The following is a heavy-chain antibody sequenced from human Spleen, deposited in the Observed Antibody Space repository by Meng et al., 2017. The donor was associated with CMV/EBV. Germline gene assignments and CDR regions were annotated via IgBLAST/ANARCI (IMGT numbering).Heavy chain of an antibody. Sequence: LRLSCAISGDSVSSNSAAWNWIRQSPSRGLEGLGRTYYRSKWYDDYVVSLKSRTNINPDTSKNQFSLQRSSVTPEDTAVYYCARAVTKGYYYYGMDVWGQGTTVTVSS. D-gene: IGHD4-11*01. CDR2: TYYRSKWYD. V-gene: IGHV6-1*01. CDR3: ARAVTKGYYYYGMDV. CDR1: GDSVSSNSAA. J-gene: IGHJ6*02.